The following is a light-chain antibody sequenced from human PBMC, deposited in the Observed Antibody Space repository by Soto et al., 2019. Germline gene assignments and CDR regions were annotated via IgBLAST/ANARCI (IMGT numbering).Light chain of an antibody. CDR2: KAS. CDR1: QSITNW. J-gene: IGKJ1*01. Sequence: DIQTTQSPSTLSASVGDRVIITCRASQSITNWLAWYQQKPGKAPKLLIYKASSLESGVPSRFSGSGSGTEFTLTITSLQPDDFATYYCQQYKSYPWTFDQGTKVEIK. V-gene: IGKV1-5*03. CDR3: QQYKSYPWT.